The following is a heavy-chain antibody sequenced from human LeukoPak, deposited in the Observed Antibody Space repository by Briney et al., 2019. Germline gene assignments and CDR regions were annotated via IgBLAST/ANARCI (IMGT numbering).Heavy chain of an antibody. CDR1: GFTFSSYA. CDR3: ARARGRGNGAHFDN. J-gene: IGHJ4*02. D-gene: IGHD4-17*01. V-gene: IGHV3-23*01. CDR2: INGAGVNT. Sequence: GGSLRLSCTASGFTFSSYAMTWVRQVPGKGLEWVLAINGAGVNTFYADSVKGRFTISRDNAKNSLYLQMNSLRAEDTAVYYCARARGRGNGAHFDNWGQGTLVTVSS.